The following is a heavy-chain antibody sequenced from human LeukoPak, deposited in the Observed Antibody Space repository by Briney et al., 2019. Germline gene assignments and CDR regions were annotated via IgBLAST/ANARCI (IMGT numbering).Heavy chain of an antibody. V-gene: IGHV3-30*18. D-gene: IGHD3-22*01. Sequence: GGSLRLSCAASGFTFSSYGMHWVRQAPGKGLEWVAVISYDGSNKYYADSVKGRFTISRDNSKNTLYLQMNSLRAEDTAVYYCAKSYYYDSSGYYYPPLFDYWGQGTLVTVSS. CDR2: ISYDGSNK. J-gene: IGHJ4*02. CDR1: GFTFSSYG. CDR3: AKSYYYDSSGYYYPPLFDY.